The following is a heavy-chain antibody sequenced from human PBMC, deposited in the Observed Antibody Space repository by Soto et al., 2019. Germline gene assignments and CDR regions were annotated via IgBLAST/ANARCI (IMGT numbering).Heavy chain of an antibody. CDR2: MNPYSGNT. CDR3: ARREERSGPHYFDY. D-gene: IGHD6-25*01. CDR1: GYTFTTYD. V-gene: IGHV1-8*01. Sequence: ASVKVSCKAPGYTFTTYDISWVRQATGQGLEWMGWMNPYSGNTGYAQKFQGRVTVTRNTSISTVYMELSGLRPDDTAVYYCARREERSGPHYFDYWGQGSQVTVSS. J-gene: IGHJ4*02.